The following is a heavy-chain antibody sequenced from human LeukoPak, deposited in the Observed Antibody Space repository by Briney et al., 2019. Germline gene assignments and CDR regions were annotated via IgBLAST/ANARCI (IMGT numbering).Heavy chain of an antibody. CDR2: INHSGST. CDR1: GGSFSGYY. Sequence: SETLSLTCAVYGGSFSGYYWSWIRQPPGKGLEWIGEINHSGSTNYNPSLKSRVTISVDTSKNQFSLKLSSVTAADTAVYYCARAFEYSSSSVDYWGQGTLVTVSS. D-gene: IGHD6-6*01. V-gene: IGHV4-34*01. J-gene: IGHJ4*02. CDR3: ARAFEYSSSSVDY.